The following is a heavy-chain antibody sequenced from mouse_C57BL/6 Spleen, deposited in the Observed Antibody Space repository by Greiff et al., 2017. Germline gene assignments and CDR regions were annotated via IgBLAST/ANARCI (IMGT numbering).Heavy chain of an antibody. CDR2: INPYNGDT. V-gene: IGHV1-20*01. Sequence: VHVKQSGPELVKPGDSVKISCKASGYSFTGYFMNWVMQSHGKSLEWIGRINPYNGDTFYNQKFKGKATLTVDKSSSTAHMELRSLTSEDSAVYYCAREPFSDHDEGYYYAMDYWGQGTSVTVSS. CDR3: AREPFSDHDEGYYYAMDY. D-gene: IGHD2-4*01. CDR1: GYSFTGYF. J-gene: IGHJ4*01.